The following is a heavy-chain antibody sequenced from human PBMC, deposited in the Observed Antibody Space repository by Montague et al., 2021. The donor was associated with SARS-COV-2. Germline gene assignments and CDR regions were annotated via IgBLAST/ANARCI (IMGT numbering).Heavy chain of an antibody. V-gene: IGHV4-4*02. CDR1: GASVTSPNW. D-gene: IGHD5-12*01. CDR3: ARDADIDVFGSYFDD. J-gene: IGHJ4*02. CDR2: INHRGTI. Sequence: SETLFLTCVVSGASVTSPNWWSWVRQAPGKGLEWIGEINHRGTINYNPSLKSRVTISVDKSKNNFFLRLSSVTAADTAIYFCARDADIDVFGSYFDDWGQGILVTVTS.